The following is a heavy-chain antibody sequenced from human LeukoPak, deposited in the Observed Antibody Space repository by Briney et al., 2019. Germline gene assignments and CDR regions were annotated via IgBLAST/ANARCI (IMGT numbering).Heavy chain of an antibody. D-gene: IGHD3-3*01. J-gene: IGHJ6*03. V-gene: IGHV4-38-2*02. CDR1: GYSISSGYY. Sequence: SETLSLTCTVSGYSISSGYYWGWIRQPPGKGLEWIGSIYHSGSTYYNPSLKSRVTISVDTSKNQFSLKLSSVTAADTAVYYCARGRWRRHSYYYYMHVWGKGTTVTVSS. CDR2: IYHSGST. CDR3: ARGRWRRHSYYYYMHV.